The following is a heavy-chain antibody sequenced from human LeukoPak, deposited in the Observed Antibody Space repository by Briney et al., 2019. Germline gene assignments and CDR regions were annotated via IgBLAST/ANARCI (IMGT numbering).Heavy chain of an antibody. V-gene: IGHV4-34*01. CDR2: INHSGST. CDR1: GGSFSGYY. Sequence: PSETLSLTCAVYGGSFSGYYWSWIRQPPGKGLEWIGEINHSGSTNYNPSLKSRVTISVDPSKNQFSLKLSSVTAADTAVYYCARGMTSDYWGQGTLVTVSS. J-gene: IGHJ4*02. CDR3: ARGMTSDY.